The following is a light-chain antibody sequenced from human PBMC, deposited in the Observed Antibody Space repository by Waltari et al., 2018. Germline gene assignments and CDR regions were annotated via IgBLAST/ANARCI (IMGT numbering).Light chain of an antibody. CDR1: QSVRSN. J-gene: IGKJ2*01. CDR3: QQYNNCPLYT. V-gene: IGKV3-15*01. Sequence: EIVMTQSPATLSVSPGEMATLSCRVSQSVRSNLPWYQQKPAQAPRLLIYDASTRATGMPARCSGSGSGTEYTLPISSMQSEEFAVYYCQQYNNCPLYTFGQGTKVEIK. CDR2: DAS.